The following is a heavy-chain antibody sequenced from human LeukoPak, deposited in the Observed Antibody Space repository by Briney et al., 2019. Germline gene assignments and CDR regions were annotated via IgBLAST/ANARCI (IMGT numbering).Heavy chain of an antibody. Sequence: GGSLRLSCAASGFTFSSYWMSWVRQAPGKGLEWVANIKQDGSEKYYVDSVRGRFTISRDNAKNSLYLQMNSLGAEDTAVYYCARDGYNWNGGLAFDIWGQGTMVTVSS. V-gene: IGHV3-7*01. CDR3: ARDGYNWNGGLAFDI. CDR1: GFTFSSYW. J-gene: IGHJ3*02. CDR2: IKQDGSEK. D-gene: IGHD1-1*01.